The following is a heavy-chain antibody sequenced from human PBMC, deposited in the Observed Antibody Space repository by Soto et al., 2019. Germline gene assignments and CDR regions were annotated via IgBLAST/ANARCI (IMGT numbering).Heavy chain of an antibody. CDR2: IYYTGTA. V-gene: IGHV4-59*11. D-gene: IGHD1-26*01. J-gene: IGHJ5*02. CDR1: GGSISAHY. Sequence: QVQLQESGPGLVKPSETLSLTCTVSGGSISAHYWSWIRQPPGKGLEWIGYIYYTGTANYNPPLKTRATMSVATSKNQFSLRLSSVTAADTAVYYCARDQLPWFDPWGQGTLVTVSS. CDR3: ARDQLPWFDP.